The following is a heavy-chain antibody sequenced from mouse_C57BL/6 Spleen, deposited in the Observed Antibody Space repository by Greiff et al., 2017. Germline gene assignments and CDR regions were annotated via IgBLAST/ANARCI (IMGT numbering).Heavy chain of an antibody. CDR1: GYTFTSYW. CDR2: IDPSDSYT. Sequence: QVQLQQSGAELVMPGASVKLSCKASGYTFTSYWMHWVKQRPGQGLEWIGEIDPSDSYTNYNQKFKGKSTLTVDKSSSTAYMQLSSLTSEDSAVYYCASYYYGSSDYYAMDYWGQGTSVTVSS. J-gene: IGHJ4*01. CDR3: ASYYYGSSDYYAMDY. V-gene: IGHV1-69*01. D-gene: IGHD1-1*01.